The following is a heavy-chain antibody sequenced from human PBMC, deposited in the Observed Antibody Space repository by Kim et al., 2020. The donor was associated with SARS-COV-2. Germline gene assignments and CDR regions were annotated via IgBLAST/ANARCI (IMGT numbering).Heavy chain of an antibody. CDR2: IYTSGST. CDR3: ARDDRRQVRRYYYYGMDV. V-gene: IGHV4-4*07. Sequence: SETLSLTCTVSGGSISSYYWSWIRQPAGKGLEWIGRIYTSGSTNYNPSLKSRVTMSVDTSKNQFSLKLSSVTAADTAVYYCARDDRRQVRRYYYYGMDVWGQGTTFTVSS. J-gene: IGHJ6*02. CDR1: GGSISSYY.